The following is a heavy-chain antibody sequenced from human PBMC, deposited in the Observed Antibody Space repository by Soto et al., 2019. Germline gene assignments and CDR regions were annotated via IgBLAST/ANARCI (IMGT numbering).Heavy chain of an antibody. CDR2: ISSSSSYI. D-gene: IGHD5-18*01. V-gene: IGHV3-21*01. CDR3: ARDSNVDTLGDRYYYYGMDV. Sequence: PGGSLILSCAASGFTFSSYSMNWVRQAPGKGLEWVSSISSSSSYIYYTDSVKGRFTISRDNAKNSLYLQMNSLRAEDTAVYYCARDSNVDTLGDRYYYYGMDVWGQGTTVTVAS. J-gene: IGHJ6*02. CDR1: GFTFSSYS.